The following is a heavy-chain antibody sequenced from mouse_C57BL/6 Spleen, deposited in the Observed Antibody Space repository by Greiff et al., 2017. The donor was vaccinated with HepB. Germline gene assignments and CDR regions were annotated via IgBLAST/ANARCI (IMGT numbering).Heavy chain of an antibody. D-gene: IGHD2-4*01. V-gene: IGHV5-4*03. CDR1: GFTFSSYA. CDR3: ASGGYDYPYWYFDV. Sequence: DVMLVESGGGLVKPGGSLKLSCAASGFTFSSYAMSWVRQTPEKRLEWVATISDGGSYTYYPDNVKGRFTISRDNAKNNLYLQMSHLKSEDTAMYYCASGGYDYPYWYFDVWGTGTTVTVSS. J-gene: IGHJ1*03. CDR2: ISDGGSYT.